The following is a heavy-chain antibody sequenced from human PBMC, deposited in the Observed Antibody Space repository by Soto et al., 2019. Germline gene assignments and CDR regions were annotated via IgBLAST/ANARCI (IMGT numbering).Heavy chain of an antibody. D-gene: IGHD1-26*01. Sequence: QVQLVESGGGVVQPGRSLRLSCAASGFTFSSYGMHWVRQAPGKGLEWVAVIWYAGSNKYYADSVKGRFTISRDNSKNPLYLQMDSLRAEDTAVYYCARGSGSYPEAFDIWGQGTMVTVSS. CDR1: GFTFSSYG. CDR3: ARGSGSYPEAFDI. V-gene: IGHV3-33*01. J-gene: IGHJ3*02. CDR2: IWYAGSNK.